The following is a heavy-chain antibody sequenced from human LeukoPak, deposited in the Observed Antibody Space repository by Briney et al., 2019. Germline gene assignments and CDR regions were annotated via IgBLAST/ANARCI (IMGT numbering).Heavy chain of an antibody. J-gene: IGHJ4*02. CDR2: VNPGGSGT. D-gene: IGHD3-16*01. Sequence: GGSLRLSCAASGFTFTNYAMRWVRQAPGKGLEWVSTVNPGGSGTYYADSVKGRFTVSRDNSKNMVYLQMNSLRPGDTALYYCAKGESQPKYYFDYWGQGALVTVSS. V-gene: IGHV3-23*01. CDR3: AKGESQPKYYFDY. CDR1: GFTFTNYA.